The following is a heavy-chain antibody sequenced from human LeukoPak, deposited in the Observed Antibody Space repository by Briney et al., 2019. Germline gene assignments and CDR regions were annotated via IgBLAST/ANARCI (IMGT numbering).Heavy chain of an antibody. CDR2: ISGSGGST. D-gene: IGHD4-17*01. Sequence: PGGSLRLSCAAPGFTFSSYAMSWVRQAPGKGLEWVSTISGSGGSTYYADSVKGRFTLSRDNSKNTRYLQMNSLRAEDTAVYYCAKAPLTRYGDYVGVAVGMDYWGQGTLVTVSS. V-gene: IGHV3-23*01. CDR3: AKAPLTRYGDYVGVAVGMDY. CDR1: GFTFSSYA. J-gene: IGHJ4*02.